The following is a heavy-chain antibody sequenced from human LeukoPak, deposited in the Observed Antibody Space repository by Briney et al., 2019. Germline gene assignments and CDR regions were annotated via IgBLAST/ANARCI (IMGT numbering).Heavy chain of an antibody. Sequence: GKSLRLSCAASGFTFSSYAIHWVRQAPGKGLEWVAGISYDGSIKYNGDSVKGRFTISRDNARNSLYLQMNSLRAEDTAVYYCARQDWLGDRYYFDSWGQGTLVTVSS. CDR2: ISYDGSIK. D-gene: IGHD3-9*01. CDR1: GFTFSSYA. CDR3: ARQDWLGDRYYFDS. V-gene: IGHV3-30*04. J-gene: IGHJ4*02.